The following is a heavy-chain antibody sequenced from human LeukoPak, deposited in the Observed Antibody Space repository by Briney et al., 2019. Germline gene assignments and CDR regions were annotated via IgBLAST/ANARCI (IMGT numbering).Heavy chain of an antibody. J-gene: IGHJ4*02. D-gene: IGHD2-2*01. CDR1: GYAFSAYY. CDR2: LNPQTGDT. V-gene: IGHV1-2*02. CDR3: ARPYATGTFDY. Sequence: ASVKVSCKASGYAFSAYYMHWVRQAPGQGLEWMGWLNPQTGDTHFAQKFQGRVTMTRDTSISTAYMELSRLRSDDTAVYYCARPYATGTFDYWGQGTLVTVSS.